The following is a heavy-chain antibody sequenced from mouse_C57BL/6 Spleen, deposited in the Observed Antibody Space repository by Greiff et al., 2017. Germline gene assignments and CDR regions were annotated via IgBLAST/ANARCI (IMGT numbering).Heavy chain of an antibody. J-gene: IGHJ3*01. CDR2: IYPGDGDT. D-gene: IGHD3-2*02. V-gene: IGHV1-82*01. CDR1: GYAFSSSW. Sequence: VKLMESGPELVKPGASVKISCKASGYAFSSSWMNWVKQRPGKGLEWIGRIYPGDGDTNYNGKFKGKATLTADKSSSTAYMQLSSLTSEDSAVYFCAREGSGYSAWFAYWGQGTLVTVSA. CDR3: AREGSGYSAWFAY.